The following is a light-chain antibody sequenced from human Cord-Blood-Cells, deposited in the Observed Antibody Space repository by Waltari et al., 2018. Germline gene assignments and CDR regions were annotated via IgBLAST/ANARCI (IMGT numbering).Light chain of an antibody. CDR2: GAS. V-gene: IGKV3-20*01. Sequence: EIVLTQSPGTLSLSPGERATLSCRASQSVSSSYLAWYQQKPGQAPRLLIYGASSRATGIADRFSGSGSGTDFTLTSSRLEPEDFAVYYCQQYGSSPLTFGGGTKVEIK. CDR3: QQYGSSPLT. J-gene: IGKJ4*01. CDR1: QSVSSSY.